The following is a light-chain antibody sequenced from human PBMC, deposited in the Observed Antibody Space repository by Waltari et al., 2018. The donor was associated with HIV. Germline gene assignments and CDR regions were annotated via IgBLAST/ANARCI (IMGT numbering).Light chain of an antibody. CDR3: QAWDSRTVV. J-gene: IGLJ2*01. CDR2: QDA. Sequence: SYDLFQPPSVTVSPGHTVNIICPGDRLGVRYVCWYLRRPGQSPGLVICQDAKLPSGIAGRFSGSNFGHTATLTITGTQSIDEADYYCQAWDSRTVVFGGRNKVAVL. CDR1: RLGVRY. V-gene: IGLV3-1*01.